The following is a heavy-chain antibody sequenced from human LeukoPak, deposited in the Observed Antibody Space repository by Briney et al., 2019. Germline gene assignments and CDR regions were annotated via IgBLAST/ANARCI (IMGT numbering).Heavy chain of an antibody. CDR2: ISSSSSYI. CDR3: ARGGDCTNGVCYTDYYYMDV. V-gene: IGHV3-21*01. D-gene: IGHD2-8*01. J-gene: IGHJ6*03. CDR1: RFTFSSYS. Sequence: GSLRLSCAASRFTFSSYSMNWVRQAPGKGLEWVSSISSSSSYIYYADSVKGRFTISRDNAKNSLYLQMNSLRAEDTAVYYCARGGDCTNGVCYTDYYYMDVWGKGTTVTVSS.